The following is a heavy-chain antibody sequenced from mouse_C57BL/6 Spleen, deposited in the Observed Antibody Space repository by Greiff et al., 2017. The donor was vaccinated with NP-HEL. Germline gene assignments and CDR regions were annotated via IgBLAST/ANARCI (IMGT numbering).Heavy chain of an antibody. CDR2: IYPGNSDT. V-gene: IGHV1-5*01. D-gene: IGHD1-1*01. CDR1: GYTFTSYW. CDR3: TRSYYYGSSYVGYFDV. Sequence: VQLKQSGTVLARPGASVKMSCKTSGYTFTSYWMHWVKQRPGQGLEWIGAIYPGNSDTSYNQKFKGKAKLTAVTSASTAYMELSSLTNEDSAVYYCTRSYYYGSSYVGYFDVWGTGTTVTVSS. J-gene: IGHJ1*03.